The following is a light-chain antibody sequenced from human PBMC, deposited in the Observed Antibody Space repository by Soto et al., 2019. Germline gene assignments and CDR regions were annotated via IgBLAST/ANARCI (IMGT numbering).Light chain of an antibody. CDR2: TAS. CDR1: QSISSY. J-gene: IGKJ1*01. Sequence: DIQMTQSPSSLSASVRDRVTITCRASQSISSYLNWYQQKPGKAPNLLIYTASSLESGVPSRFSGSGSGTDFTLTISSLQPEDFATYYCQQSYSSPPTFGQGTKVDIK. V-gene: IGKV1-39*01. CDR3: QQSYSSPPT.